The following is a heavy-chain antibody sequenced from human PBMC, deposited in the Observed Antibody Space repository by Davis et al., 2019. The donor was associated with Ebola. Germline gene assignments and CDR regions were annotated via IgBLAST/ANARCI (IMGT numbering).Heavy chain of an antibody. J-gene: IGHJ6*02. V-gene: IGHV3-30*18. Sequence: GESLKISCAASGFTFSSYGMHWVRQAPGKGLEWVAVISYDGSNKYYADSVKGRFTISRDNSKNTLYLQMNSLRAEDTAVYYCAKDLTAMDSHEYYYYYGMDVWGQGTTVTVSS. CDR3: AKDLTAMDSHEYYYYYGMDV. D-gene: IGHD5-18*01. CDR1: GFTFSSYG. CDR2: ISYDGSNK.